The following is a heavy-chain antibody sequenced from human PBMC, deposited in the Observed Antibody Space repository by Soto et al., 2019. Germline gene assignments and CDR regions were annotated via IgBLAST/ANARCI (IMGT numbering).Heavy chain of an antibody. CDR3: ARYGGIYSRGLDF. Sequence: EVQLVESGGGLVQPGGSLRLSCAASGFTFSDHDMEWVRQAPGKGLEWVGRIRNKANSYNTEYAASVKGRFTISRDDSRNSRYLEMNSLTPVAMAVFYWARYGGIYSRGLDFWAQGPPVVVSS. V-gene: IGHV3-72*01. CDR2: IRNKANSYNT. D-gene: IGHD2-15*01. J-gene: IGHJ4*02. CDR1: GFTFSDHD.